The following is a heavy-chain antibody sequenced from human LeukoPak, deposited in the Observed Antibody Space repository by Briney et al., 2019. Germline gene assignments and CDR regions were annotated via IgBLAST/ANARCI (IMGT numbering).Heavy chain of an antibody. CDR1: GFTFDDYA. Sequence: AGGSLRLSCAASGFTFDDYAMHWVRQAPGKGLEWVSGISWNSGSIGYADSVKGRFTISRDNAKNSLYLQMNSLRAEDTALYYCAKSVLYYGALGYFDYWGQGTLVTVSS. J-gene: IGHJ4*02. D-gene: IGHD4-17*01. V-gene: IGHV3-9*01. CDR3: AKSVLYYGALGYFDY. CDR2: ISWNSGSI.